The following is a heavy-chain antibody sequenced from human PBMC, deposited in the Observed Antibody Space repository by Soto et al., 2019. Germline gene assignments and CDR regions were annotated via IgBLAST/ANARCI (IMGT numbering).Heavy chain of an antibody. V-gene: IGHV1-69*02. CDR3: ARGSLAAGTDDY. Sequence: QVQLVQSGAEVKKPGSSVKVSCKASGGTFSSYTISWVRQAPGQGLEWMGRIIPILGIANYAQKFQGRVTITADKSTSTAYMELSSLKSEDTAVYYCARGSLAAGTDDYWGQGTLVTVSS. D-gene: IGHD6-13*01. CDR2: IIPILGIA. CDR1: GGTFSSYT. J-gene: IGHJ4*02.